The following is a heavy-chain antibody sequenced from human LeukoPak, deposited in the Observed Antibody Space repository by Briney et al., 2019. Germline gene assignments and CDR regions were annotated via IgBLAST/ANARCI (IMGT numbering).Heavy chain of an antibody. CDR1: GFTFSSYA. CDR2: ISYDGSNK. D-gene: IGHD5-12*01. V-gene: IGHV3-30-3*01. CDR3: ARGVATINY. Sequence: PGGSLRLSCAASGFTFSSYAMHWVRQAPGKGLEWVAVISYDGSNKYYADSVKGRFTISRDNAKNSLYLQMNSLRAEDTAVYYCARGVATINYWGQGTLVTVSS. J-gene: IGHJ4*02.